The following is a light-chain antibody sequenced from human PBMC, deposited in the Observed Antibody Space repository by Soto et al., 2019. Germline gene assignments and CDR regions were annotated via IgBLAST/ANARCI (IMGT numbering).Light chain of an antibody. V-gene: IGKV1-5*03. J-gene: IGKJ4*01. CDR1: QSISYW. Sequence: DIQMTQSPSTLSASIGDRVTITCRASQSISYWLAWYQQKPGKAPNLLIYRASTLQSGVPSRFSGSGSGTEFTLTISSLQHDDFATYYCHQYNSYSTFGGGTQV. CDR2: RAS. CDR3: HQYNSYST.